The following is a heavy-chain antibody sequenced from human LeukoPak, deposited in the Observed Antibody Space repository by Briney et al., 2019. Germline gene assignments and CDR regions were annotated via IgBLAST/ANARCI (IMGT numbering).Heavy chain of an antibody. CDR3: ARERGVSHPFDY. CDR2: IKNDGSGI. CDR1: GFNFINTW. V-gene: IGHV3-74*01. Sequence: GGSLRLSCAASGFNFINTWMHWVRQVPGKGLVWVARIKNDGSGIIYADSVKGRFTISRDNARNTLYLQMNSLRAEDTAVYYCARERGVSHPFDYWGQGTLVTVSS. D-gene: IGHD2-21*01. J-gene: IGHJ4*02.